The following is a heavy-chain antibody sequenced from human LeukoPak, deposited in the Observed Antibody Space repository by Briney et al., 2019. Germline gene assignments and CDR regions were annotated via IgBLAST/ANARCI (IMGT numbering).Heavy chain of an antibody. CDR2: ISTSGSTI. D-gene: IGHD5-24*01. CDR3: ARDGDGYNYKLDY. Sequence: GGSLRLSCAASGFTFSDYYMSWIRQAPGKGLEWISYISTSGSTIFYTDSVKGRFTISRDNAKNSLYLQMNSLRAEDTAVYYCARDGDGYNYKLDYWGQGTLVTVSS. J-gene: IGHJ4*02. V-gene: IGHV3-11*01. CDR1: GFTFSDYY.